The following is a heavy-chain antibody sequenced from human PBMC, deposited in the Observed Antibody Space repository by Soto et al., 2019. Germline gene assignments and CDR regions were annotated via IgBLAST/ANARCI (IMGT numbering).Heavy chain of an antibody. D-gene: IGHD2-15*01. Sequence: TSETLSLTCTVSGGSISSYYWSWIRQPPGKGLEWFGYIYFSGSTNYNPSLKSRVTISVDTSKNQFSLKLSSVTAADTAVYYCARGRWPFDYWGQGTLVTVSS. CDR2: IYFSGST. J-gene: IGHJ4*02. CDR3: ARGRWPFDY. V-gene: IGHV4-59*01. CDR1: GGSISSYY.